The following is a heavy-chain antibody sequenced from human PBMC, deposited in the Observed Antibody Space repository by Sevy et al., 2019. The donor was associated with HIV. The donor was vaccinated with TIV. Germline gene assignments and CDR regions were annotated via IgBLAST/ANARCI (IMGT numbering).Heavy chain of an antibody. V-gene: IGHV3-9*01. CDR3: VKDRSGSYSFDY. J-gene: IGHJ4*02. D-gene: IGHD1-26*01. Sequence: GGSLRLSCAASGFTFDDYGMHWVRQAPGKGLEWVSGISWNGANIVYADSVEGRFTISRDNAKNSLYLQMNSLRVEDTALYYCVKDRSGSYSFDYWGQGTLVTVSS. CDR1: GFTFDDYG. CDR2: ISWNGANI.